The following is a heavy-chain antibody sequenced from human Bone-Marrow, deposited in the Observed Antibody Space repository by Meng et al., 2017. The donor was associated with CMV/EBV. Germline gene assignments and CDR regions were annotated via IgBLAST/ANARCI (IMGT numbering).Heavy chain of an antibody. D-gene: IGHD3-10*02. Sequence: GGSLRLSCAASGFTFSRYWMSWVRQAPGKGLEWVANIKQDGSEKYYVDSVKGRFTISRDNAKNSLYLQKNRLRAEDTAVYYCARAVFSKNGRSYYYYPGMDVWGQGTTVTVSS. V-gene: IGHV3-7*01. J-gene: IGHJ6*02. CDR3: ARAVFSKNGRSYYYYPGMDV. CDR2: IKQDGSEK. CDR1: GFTFSRYW.